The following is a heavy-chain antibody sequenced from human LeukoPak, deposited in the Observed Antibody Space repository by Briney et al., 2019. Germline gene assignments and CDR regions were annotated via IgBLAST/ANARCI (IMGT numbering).Heavy chain of an antibody. CDR1: GGTVSSYA. CDR3: ACFTAMASYYYYYMDV. D-gene: IGHD5-18*01. J-gene: IGHJ6*03. Sequence: ASVKVSCKASGGTVSSYAISWVRQAPGQGLEWMGGIIPIFGTANYAQKLQGRVTITADKSTSTAYMELSSLRSEDTAVYYCACFTAMASYYYYYMDVWGKGTTVTVSS. V-gene: IGHV1-69*06. CDR2: IIPIFGTA.